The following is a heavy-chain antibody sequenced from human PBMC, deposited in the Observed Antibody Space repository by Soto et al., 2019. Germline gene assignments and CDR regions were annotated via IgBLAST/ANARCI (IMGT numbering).Heavy chain of an antibody. V-gene: IGHV4-38-2*01. D-gene: IGHD5-18*01. J-gene: IGHJ4*02. Sequence: PSETLSLTCAVSGYSISSGYYWGWIRQPPGKGLEWIGSIYHSGSTYYNPSLKSRVTISVDTSKNQFSLKLSSVTAADTAVYYCARISWIQLWLTFDYWGQGTSVDYWGQGTLVTVS. CDR2: IYHSGST. CDR1: GYSISSGYY. CDR3: ARISWIQLWLTFDYWGQGTSVDY.